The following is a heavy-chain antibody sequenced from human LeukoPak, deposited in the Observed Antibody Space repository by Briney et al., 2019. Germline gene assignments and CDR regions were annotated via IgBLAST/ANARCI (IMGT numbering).Heavy chain of an antibody. Sequence: SETLSLTCTVSGGSISNYYWSWIRQPPGKGLEWIGYIHHSGSTNYNPSLKSRVTISVDTSKNQFSLKLSSVTAADTAVYYCAREGDSGWHDGFDIWGQGTMVTVSS. CDR1: GGSISNYY. J-gene: IGHJ3*02. CDR3: AREGDSGWHDGFDI. CDR2: IHHSGST. V-gene: IGHV4-59*01. D-gene: IGHD6-19*01.